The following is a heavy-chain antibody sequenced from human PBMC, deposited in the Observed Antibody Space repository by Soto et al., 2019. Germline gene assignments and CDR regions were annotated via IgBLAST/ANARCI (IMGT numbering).Heavy chain of an antibody. CDR1: GFTFTRYS. Sequence: GGSLRLSCAAPGFTFTRYSMNWVRQAPGKGLEWVSSISSTTNYIYYGDSMKGRFTISRDNAKNSLYLEMNSLRAEDTAVYYCARESEDLTSNFDYWGQGTLVTVSS. J-gene: IGHJ4*02. CDR3: ARESEDLTSNFDY. V-gene: IGHV3-21*06. CDR2: ISSTTNYI.